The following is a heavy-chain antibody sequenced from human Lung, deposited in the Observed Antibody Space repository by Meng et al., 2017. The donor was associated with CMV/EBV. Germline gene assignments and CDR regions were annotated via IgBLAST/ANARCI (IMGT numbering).Heavy chain of an antibody. J-gene: IGHJ6*02. V-gene: IGHV3-21*01. CDR2: ISSSGTYI. CDR1: GFTFSSYS. Sequence: GGSXRLSCAASGFTFSSYSMNWVRQAPGKGLEWVSSISSSGTYIYYADSVKGRFTISRDNAQNSLYLQMNSLRAEDTAVYYCARDVSPRSSAYFAIYYFYALDVXGQGXTVTVSS. CDR3: ARDVSPRSSAYFAIYYFYALDV. D-gene: IGHD2-21*01.